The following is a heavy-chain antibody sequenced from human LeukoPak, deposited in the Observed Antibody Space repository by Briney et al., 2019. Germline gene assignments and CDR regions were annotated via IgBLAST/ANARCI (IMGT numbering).Heavy chain of an antibody. V-gene: IGHV3-21*04. CDR2: ISSSSSYI. J-gene: IGHJ4*02. D-gene: IGHD4-23*01. CDR1: GFTFSRSW. CDR3: AKKDYYGGNSGFDF. Sequence: GGSLRLSCADSGFTFSRSWMTWVRQAPGKGLEWVSSISSSSSYIYYADSVEGRFTIARDNAKKSLYLQMNILRAEDTAVYYCAKKDYYGGNSGFDFWGQGTLVTVSS.